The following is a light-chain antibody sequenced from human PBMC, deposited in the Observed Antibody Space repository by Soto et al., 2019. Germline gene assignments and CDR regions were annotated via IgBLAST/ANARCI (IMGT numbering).Light chain of an antibody. Sequence: DIQMTQSPSSLSASVGDRVTITCRASQSISSYLNWYQQKPGKAPKLLIYAASSLQSWVPSRFSGSGSGTYFTLTISSLQPEDFATYYCQQSYSTWTFGQGTKV. CDR1: QSISSY. V-gene: IGKV1-39*01. CDR2: AAS. J-gene: IGKJ1*01. CDR3: QQSYSTWT.